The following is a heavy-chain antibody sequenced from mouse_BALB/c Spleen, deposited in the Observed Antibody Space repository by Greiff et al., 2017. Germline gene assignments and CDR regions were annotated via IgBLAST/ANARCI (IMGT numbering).Heavy chain of an antibody. Sequence: EVKLQESGPGLVKPSQSLSLTCTVTGYSITSDYAWNWIRQFPGNKLEWMGYISYSGSTSYNPSLKSRISITRDTSKNQFFLQLNSVTTEDTATYYCARAIYYYASYYFDYWGQGTTLTVSS. CDR2: ISYSGST. V-gene: IGHV3-2*02. CDR1: GYSITSDYA. J-gene: IGHJ2*01. CDR3: ARAIYYYASYYFDY. D-gene: IGHD1-1*01.